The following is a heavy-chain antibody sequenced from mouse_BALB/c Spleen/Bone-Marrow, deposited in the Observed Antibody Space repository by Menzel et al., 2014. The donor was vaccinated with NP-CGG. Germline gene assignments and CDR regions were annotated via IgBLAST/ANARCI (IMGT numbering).Heavy chain of an antibody. CDR3: ERFTRNY. J-gene: IGHJ2*01. CDR1: GYAFTNYL. Sequence: VQLQQSGDELVRPGTSVKVSCKASGYAFTNYLIEWFKQRPGQGLEWIGRINPGIGGTTYNAKFKGKATLTADKSSTSAYMQLSSLKSDDSAVYFCERFTRNYWGQGTTLTVSS. CDR2: INPGIGGT. V-gene: IGHV1-54*01.